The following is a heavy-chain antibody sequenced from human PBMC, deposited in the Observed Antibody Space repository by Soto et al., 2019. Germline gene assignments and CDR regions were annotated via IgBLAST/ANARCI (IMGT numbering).Heavy chain of an antibody. CDR1: GYTFTSYG. V-gene: IGHV1-18*04. CDR3: SRHRPRYCASSGYYYPLYYHYCIGV. CDR2: ISAYNGNT. J-gene: IGHJ6*01. D-gene: IGHD3-22*01. Sequence: VSEKVFSKASGYTFTSYGISWVRQAPGQGLEWMGWISAYNGNTHYAQKLQGRVTMTTDTSTSTAYMELRCLRCDKTSLHYHSRHRPRYCASSGYYYPLYYHYCIGVSQQGTT.